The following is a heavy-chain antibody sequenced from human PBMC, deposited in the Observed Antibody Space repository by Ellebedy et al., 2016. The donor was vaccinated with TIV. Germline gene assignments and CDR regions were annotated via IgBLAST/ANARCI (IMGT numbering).Heavy chain of an antibody. CDR1: GFTFSNYW. CDR3: GIAMDV. Sequence: GGSLRLSXAASGFTFSNYWMHWVRQAPGRGLEWVANIKQDESEKYYVDSVKGRFTISRDNATNSLYLQMNSLRVEDTAVYYCGIAMDVWGKGTTVTVSS. V-gene: IGHV3-7*01. J-gene: IGHJ6*04. CDR2: IKQDESEK.